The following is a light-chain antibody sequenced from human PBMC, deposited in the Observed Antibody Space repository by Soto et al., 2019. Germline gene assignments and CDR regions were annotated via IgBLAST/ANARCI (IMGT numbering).Light chain of an antibody. V-gene: IGLV2-14*03. CDR1: SSDVGGYNY. Sequence: QSVLTQPASVSGSPGQSITISCTGTSSDVGGYNYVSWHQHHPGKAPKLLIYDVSNRPSGISNRFSGSKSDNTASLTISGLQPEDEADYYCSSYTPSNTRQIVFGTGTKVTVL. CDR3: SSYTPSNTRQIV. J-gene: IGLJ1*01. CDR2: DVS.